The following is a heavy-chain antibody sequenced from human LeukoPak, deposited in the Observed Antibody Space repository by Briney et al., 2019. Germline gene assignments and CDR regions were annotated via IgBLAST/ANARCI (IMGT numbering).Heavy chain of an antibody. CDR1: GGTFSGYA. Sequence: SVKVSCKASGGTFSGYAISWVRQAPGQGLEWMGGIIPIFGTANYAQKFQGRVTITADESTSTAYMELSSLRSEDTAVYYCARCPIVVVPAAIGGGFQDWFDPWGQGTLVTVSS. D-gene: IGHD2-2*01. V-gene: IGHV1-69*13. J-gene: IGHJ5*02. CDR3: ARCPIVVVPAAIGGGFQDWFDP. CDR2: IIPIFGTA.